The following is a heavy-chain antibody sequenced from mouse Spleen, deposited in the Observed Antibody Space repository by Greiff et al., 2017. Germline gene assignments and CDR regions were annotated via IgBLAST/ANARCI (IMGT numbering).Heavy chain of an antibody. CDR3: ARWAGSSYFDY. J-gene: IGHJ2*01. V-gene: IGHV1-59*01. CDR2: IDPSDSYT. D-gene: IGHD1-1*01. CDR1: GYTFTSYW. Sequence: QVQLQQPGAELVRPGTSVKLSCKASGYTFTSYWMHWVKQRPGQGLEWIGVIDPSDSYTNYNQKFKGKATLTVDTSSSTAYMQLSSLTSEDSAVYYCARWAGSSYFDYWGQGTTLTVSS.